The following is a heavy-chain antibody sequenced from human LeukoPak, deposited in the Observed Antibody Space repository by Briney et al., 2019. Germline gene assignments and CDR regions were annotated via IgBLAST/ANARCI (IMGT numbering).Heavy chain of an antibody. CDR2: ISSSSSTI. J-gene: IGHJ3*02. V-gene: IGHV3-48*04. Sequence: GGSLRLSCAASGFTFSSYSMNWVRQAPGKGLEWVSYISSSSSTIYSADSVKGRFTISRDNAKNSLYLQMNSLRAEDTAVYYCARDARSKIVIVGATRRNDAFDIWGQGTMVTVSS. D-gene: IGHD1-26*01. CDR3: ARDARSKIVIVGATRRNDAFDI. CDR1: GFTFSSYS.